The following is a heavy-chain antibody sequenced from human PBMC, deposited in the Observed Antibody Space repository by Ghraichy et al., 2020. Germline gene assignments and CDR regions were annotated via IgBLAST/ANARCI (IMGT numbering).Heavy chain of an antibody. J-gene: IGHJ3*02. D-gene: IGHD3-10*01. V-gene: IGHV4-59*01. Sequence: SETLSLTCTVSGGSISSYYWSWIRQPPGKGLEWIGYIYYSGSTNYNPSLKSRVTISVDTSKNQFSLKLSSVTAADTAVYYCARAVWRGDAFDSWGQGTMVTVSS. CDR1: GGSISSYY. CDR2: IYYSGST. CDR3: ARAVWRGDAFDS.